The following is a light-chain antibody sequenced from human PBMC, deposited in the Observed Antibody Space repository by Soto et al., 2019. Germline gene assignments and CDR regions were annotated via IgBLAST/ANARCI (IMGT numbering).Light chain of an antibody. CDR2: YDN. Sequence: SYELTQPPSVSVAPGKTARITCGGNNIGRKSVHWYQQKPGQAPVLVIYYDNDRPSGIPERFSGSNSGNTATLTISRVEAGDEADYYCQVWDSSSDHVVFGGRTKLTVL. CDR3: QVWDSSSDHVV. J-gene: IGLJ2*01. CDR1: NIGRKS. V-gene: IGLV3-21*04.